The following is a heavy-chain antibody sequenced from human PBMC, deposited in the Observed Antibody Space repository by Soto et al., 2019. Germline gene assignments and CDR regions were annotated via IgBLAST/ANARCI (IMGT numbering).Heavy chain of an antibody. V-gene: IGHV3-33*01. D-gene: IGHD2-2*01. J-gene: IGHJ3*02. CDR1: GFNFRSCG. CDR2: IFSDGSNK. Sequence: GSLRLSCAASGFNFRSCGMHWVRQAPGKGLEWVAVIFSDGSNKYYADSVKGRFTISRDNSKNTLDLQMNSLKAEDTAVYYCARDPPGASDAFDIWGQGTMVTVSS. CDR3: ARDPPGASDAFDI.